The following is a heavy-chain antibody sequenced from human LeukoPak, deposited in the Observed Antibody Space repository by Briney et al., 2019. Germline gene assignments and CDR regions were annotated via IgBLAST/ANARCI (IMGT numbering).Heavy chain of an antibody. D-gene: IGHD2-21*02. CDR1: GFTFSSYA. V-gene: IGHV3-64D*06. CDR3: AKVGTDLDFDY. Sequence: GGSLRLSCSASGFTFSSYAMHWVRQAPGKGLEYVSAISSNGGSTYYADSVKGRFTISRDNSKNTLYLQMSSLRAEDTAVYYCAKVGTDLDFDYWGQGTLVTVSS. J-gene: IGHJ4*02. CDR2: ISSNGGST.